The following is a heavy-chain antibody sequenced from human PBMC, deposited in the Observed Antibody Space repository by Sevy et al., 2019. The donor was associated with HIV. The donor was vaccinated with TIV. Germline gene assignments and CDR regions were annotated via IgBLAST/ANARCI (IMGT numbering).Heavy chain of an antibody. CDR1: GGSISSRSYY. V-gene: IGHV4-61*01. CDR2: VYYSGST. CDR3: ARDFSWNGLDY. Sequence: SETLSLTCTVSGGSISSRSYYWSWIRQPPGKGLGWIVSVYYSGSTNYNPSLKSRFTISVDTSKNQFFLKLSSVTAADTAVYYCARDFSWNGLDYWGQGTLVTVSS. D-gene: IGHD1-1*01. J-gene: IGHJ4*02.